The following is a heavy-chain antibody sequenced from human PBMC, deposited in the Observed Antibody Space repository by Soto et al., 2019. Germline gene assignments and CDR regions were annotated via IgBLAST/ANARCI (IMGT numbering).Heavy chain of an antibody. CDR2: IYYSGST. Sequence: QVQLQESGPGLVKPSETLSLTCTVSGGSISPYYWSWIRQPPGKGLEWIGFIYYSGSTNYNPSLKSRVPISVDTSQNQSSLMLTSVTAADTAVYYCARPRSSGYAGEFDYWGQGTLVHVSS. J-gene: IGHJ4*02. CDR3: ARPRSSGYAGEFDY. CDR1: GGSISPYY. D-gene: IGHD3-22*01. V-gene: IGHV4-59*01.